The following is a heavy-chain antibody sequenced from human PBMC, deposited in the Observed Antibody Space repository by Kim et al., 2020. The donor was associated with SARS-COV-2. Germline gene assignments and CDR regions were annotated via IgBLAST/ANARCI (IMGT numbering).Heavy chain of an antibody. CDR2: FDPEDGET. J-gene: IGHJ4*02. Sequence: ASVKVSCKVSGYTLTELSMHWVRQAPGKGLEWMGGFDPEDGETIYAQKFQGRVTMTEDTSTDTAYMELSSLRSEDTAVYYCATDKHAGEYYYDSSGYYYLADWGQGTLVTVSS. CDR1: GYTLTELS. V-gene: IGHV1-24*01. D-gene: IGHD3-22*01. CDR3: ATDKHAGEYYYDSSGYYYLAD.